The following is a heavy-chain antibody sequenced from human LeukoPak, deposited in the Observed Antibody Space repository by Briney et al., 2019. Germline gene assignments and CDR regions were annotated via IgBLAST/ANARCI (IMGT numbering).Heavy chain of an antibody. D-gene: IGHD5-18*01. CDR2: ISSSAGTT. J-gene: IGHJ4*02. Sequence: PGGSLRLSCAASGFTFSSYEMNWVRQAPGKGLEWVSYISSSAGTTYYEDAVKGRFTISRENAKNSLYLQMNRLRAGDTAVYFCARQQQQLWYDWGQGTLATLSS. V-gene: IGHV3-48*03. CDR1: GFTFSSYE. CDR3: ARQQQQLWYD.